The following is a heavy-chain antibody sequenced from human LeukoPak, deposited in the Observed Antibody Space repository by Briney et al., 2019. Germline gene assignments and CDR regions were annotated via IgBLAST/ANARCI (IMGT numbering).Heavy chain of an antibody. CDR1: GYTFTGYY. CDR3: ARGRDEIDY. J-gene: IGHJ4*02. CDR2: INPNSGDS. D-gene: IGHD3-10*01. Sequence: ASVKVSCKASGYTFTGYYIHWVRQAPGQGLEWMGWINPNSGDSNIAQNFQIRVTMTRDKSISTIYMELRRLRFDDTAVYYCARGRDEIDYWGQGTLVTVSS. V-gene: IGHV1-2*02.